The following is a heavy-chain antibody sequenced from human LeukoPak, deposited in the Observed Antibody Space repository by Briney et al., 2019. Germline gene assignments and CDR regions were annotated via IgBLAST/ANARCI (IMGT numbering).Heavy chain of an antibody. CDR3: ASSYDPGTPYFDY. V-gene: IGHV1-69*06. CDR1: GGTFSSYA. CDR2: IIPIFGTA. D-gene: IGHD3-22*01. J-gene: IGHJ4*02. Sequence: GASVKVSCKASGGTFSSYAISWVRQAPGQGLEWMGGIIPIFGTANYAQKFQGRVTITADKSTSTAYMELSSLRSEDTAVYYCASSYDPGTPYFDYWGQGTLVTVSS.